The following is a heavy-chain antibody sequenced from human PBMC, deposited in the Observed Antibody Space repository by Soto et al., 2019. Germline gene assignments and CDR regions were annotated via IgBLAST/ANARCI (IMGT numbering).Heavy chain of an antibody. D-gene: IGHD3-22*01. Sequence: PGGSLRLSCAASGFTVGGNFMSWVRQAPGKGLEWISLIYSGGITSYADSVRGRFIISRDNSLNTLFLQMNNLRVEDTAVYFCARGGYDTSGDYFDYWGQGAQVTVSS. CDR3: ARGGYDTSGDYFDY. CDR2: IYSGGIT. J-gene: IGHJ4*02. CDR1: GFTVGGNF. V-gene: IGHV3-53*01.